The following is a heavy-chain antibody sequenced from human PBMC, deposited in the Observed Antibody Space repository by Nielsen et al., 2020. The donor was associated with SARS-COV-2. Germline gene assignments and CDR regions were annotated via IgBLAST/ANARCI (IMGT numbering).Heavy chain of an antibody. D-gene: IGHD2-2*01. Sequence: WVRQAPGQGLEWMGWISAYNGNTKYAQKLQGRVTLTTDTSTTTGYMELRTLRSDDTAVYYCARDESGYCSSTSCYELAFDIWGQGTMVTVSS. J-gene: IGHJ3*02. V-gene: IGHV1-18*01. CDR2: ISAYNGNT. CDR3: ARDESGYCSSTSCYELAFDI.